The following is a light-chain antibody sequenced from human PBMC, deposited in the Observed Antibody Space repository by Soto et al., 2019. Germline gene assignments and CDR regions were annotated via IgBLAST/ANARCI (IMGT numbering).Light chain of an antibody. Sequence: EIMRTPYPATLALSQGERATLSCRASQSVSSSLVWYQQKPGQAPRPLIYGASTRATGIPVRFSGSGSGTEFTLTISSLQSEDFAVYYCQQYYNWRSTLGQGTKVDIK. CDR1: QSVSSS. CDR2: GAS. CDR3: QQYYNWRST. V-gene: IGKV3-15*01. J-gene: IGKJ2*01.